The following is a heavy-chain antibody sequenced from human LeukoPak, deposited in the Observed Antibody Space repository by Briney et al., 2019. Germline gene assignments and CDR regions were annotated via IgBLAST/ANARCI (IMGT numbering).Heavy chain of an antibody. CDR3: ARDYGGNPDY. V-gene: IGHV4-61*01. CDR1: GGSVSSGSYY. J-gene: IGHJ4*02. D-gene: IGHD4/OR15-4a*01. CDR2: IYYSGST. Sequence: PSETLSLTCTVSGGSVSSGSYYWSWIRQPPGKGLEWIGYIYYSGSTNYNPSLKSRVTISVDTSKNQFSLKLSSVTAADTAVYYCARDYGGNPDYWGQGTLVTVSS.